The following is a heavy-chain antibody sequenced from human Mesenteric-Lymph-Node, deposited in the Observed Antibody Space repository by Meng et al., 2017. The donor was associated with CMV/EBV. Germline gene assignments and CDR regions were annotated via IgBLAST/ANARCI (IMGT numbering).Heavy chain of an antibody. V-gene: IGHV3-23*01. CDR3: AKGSQPDY. J-gene: IGHJ4*02. D-gene: IGHD5-18*01. Sequence: GGSLRLSCAASGFTFSNYAMSWVRQAPGKGLEWVSLISGSGGGTYYADSVRGRFTISRDNSKNILYLQMNSLRAEDTAVYYCAKGSQPDYWGQGTLVTVSS. CDR2: ISGSGGGT. CDR1: GFTFSNYA.